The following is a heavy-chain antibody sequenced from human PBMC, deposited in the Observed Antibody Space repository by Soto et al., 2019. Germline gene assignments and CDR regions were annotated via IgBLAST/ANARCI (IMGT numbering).Heavy chain of an antibody. CDR3: ARDPTGYCSSTSCYTVGYYYYGMDV. V-gene: IGHV3-33*01. J-gene: IGHJ6*02. Sequence: PGGSLRLSCAASGFTFSSYGMHWVRQAPGKGLEWVAVRWYDGSNKYYAASVKGRFTISRDNSKNTLYLQMNSLRAEDTAVYYCARDPTGYCSSTSCYTVGYYYYGMDVWGQGTTVTVSS. CDR1: GFTFSSYG. D-gene: IGHD2-2*02. CDR2: RWYDGSNK.